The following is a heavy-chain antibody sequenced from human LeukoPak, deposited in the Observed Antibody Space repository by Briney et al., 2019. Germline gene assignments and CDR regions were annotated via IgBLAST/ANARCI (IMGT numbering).Heavy chain of an antibody. D-gene: IGHD1-26*01. Sequence: SETLSLTCNVSGGSISSGSDYWSWIRQPAGKGLEWIGRIYTSGNTNYNPSLQSRVTISVDTSKNQFSLKLTSVTAADTAVDYCARESLGPPYYFDYWGQGTLVTVSA. CDR3: ARESLGPPYYFDY. J-gene: IGHJ4*02. CDR1: GGSISSGSDY. V-gene: IGHV4-61*02. CDR2: IYTSGNT.